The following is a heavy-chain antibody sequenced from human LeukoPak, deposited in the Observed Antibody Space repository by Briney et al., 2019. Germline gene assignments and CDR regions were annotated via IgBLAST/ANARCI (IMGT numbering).Heavy chain of an antibody. D-gene: IGHD6-19*01. CDR2: IYYSGST. J-gene: IGHJ6*03. V-gene: IGHV4-39*07. Sequence: SETLSLTCTVSGGSISSSSYYWGWIRQPPGKGLEWIGSIYYSGSTYYNPSLKSRVTISVDTSKNQFSLKLSSVTAADTAVYYCARGAKYSSGWYDYYYMDVWGKGTTVTVSS. CDR1: GGSISSSSYY. CDR3: ARGAKYSSGWYDYYYMDV.